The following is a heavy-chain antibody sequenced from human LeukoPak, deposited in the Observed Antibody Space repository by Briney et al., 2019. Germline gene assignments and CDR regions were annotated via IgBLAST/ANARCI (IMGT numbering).Heavy chain of an antibody. CDR1: GFTFSSYG. CDR3: ARGFSGYYDSSGYYPGLCDY. CDR2: IWYDGSNK. Sequence: PGASLRLSCAASGFTFSSYGMHWVRQAPGKGLEWVAVIWYDGSNKYYADSVKGRFTISRDNSKNTLYLQMNSLRAEDTAVYYCARGFSGYYDSSGYYPGLCDYWGQGTLVTVSS. J-gene: IGHJ4*02. V-gene: IGHV3-33*01. D-gene: IGHD3-22*01.